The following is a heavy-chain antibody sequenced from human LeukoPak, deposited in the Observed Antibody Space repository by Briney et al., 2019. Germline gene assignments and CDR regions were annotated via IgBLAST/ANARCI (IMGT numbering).Heavy chain of an antibody. V-gene: IGHV1-69*06. Sequence: SVKVSCKAPGGTFSSYPISWVRQAPGQGLEWMGGIIPMFDTADFAQKFQGRVTITADTSTSTAYMQLSSLRSEDTAVYYCARARSGPYGSGSLDAFDIWGQGTMVTVSS. D-gene: IGHD3-10*01. CDR1: GGTFSSYP. CDR3: ARARSGPYGSGSLDAFDI. J-gene: IGHJ3*02. CDR2: IIPMFDTA.